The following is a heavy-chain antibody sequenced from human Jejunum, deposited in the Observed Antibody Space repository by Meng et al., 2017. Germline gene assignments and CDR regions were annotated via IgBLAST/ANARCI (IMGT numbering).Heavy chain of an antibody. CDR3: ARGSRGYSYG. Sequence: VHVPAAAPRLGSPSETLSLTCTVSVGSVSSGSYYWSWIRQPPGKGLEWIGYIYYGGTTNYNPSLKSRVTISADTSKNQFSLKLSSVTAADTAVYYCARGSRGYSYGWGQGTLVTVSS. D-gene: IGHD5-18*01. V-gene: IGHV4-61*01. CDR2: IYYGGTT. J-gene: IGHJ4*02. CDR1: VGSVSSGSYY.